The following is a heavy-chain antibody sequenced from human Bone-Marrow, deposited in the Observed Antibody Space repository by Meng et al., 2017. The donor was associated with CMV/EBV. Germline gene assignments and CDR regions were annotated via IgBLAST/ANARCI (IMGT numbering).Heavy chain of an antibody. CDR2: IYNSGGT. CDR1: GGSISSYY. J-gene: IGHJ3*02. D-gene: IGHD1-26*01. Sequence: SETLSLTCNVSGGSISSYYWSYIRQPPGKGLEWIGYIYNSGGTNYNPSLKSRVTISVDTYKNQFSLKLTSVTTADTAVYFCAREGGATYFPSGTFDIWGQGTMVTVSS. CDR3: AREGGATYFPSGTFDI. V-gene: IGHV4-59*01.